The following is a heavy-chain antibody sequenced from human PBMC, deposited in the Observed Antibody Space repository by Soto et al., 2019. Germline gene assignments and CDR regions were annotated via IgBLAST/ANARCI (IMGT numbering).Heavy chain of an antibody. V-gene: IGHV3-30*03. CDR1: GFTFSSYG. CDR2: ISHAGSTR. D-gene: IGHD3-9*01. Sequence: QVQLVESGGGVVQPGSSLRLSCVASGFTFSSYGMHWVRQAPDKGLEWVAVISHAGSTRYYADSVKGRFTISRDNSKNTVYLQMNSLRVEDTAVYYCAIPFREIGYHYDIWYFDLWGRGTLVTVSS. CDR3: AIPFREIGYHYDIWYFDL. J-gene: IGHJ2*01.